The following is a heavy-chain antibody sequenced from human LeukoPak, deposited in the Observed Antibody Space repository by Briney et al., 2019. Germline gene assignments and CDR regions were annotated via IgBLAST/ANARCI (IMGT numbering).Heavy chain of an antibody. CDR2: IHYSGST. J-gene: IGHJ4*02. CDR3: ARLFWSDSHSFDY. Sequence: PSETLSLTCIVSGGSTSSYYWSWIRQPPGKGLESIGYIHYSGSTNYNPSLNSRVTISLDTSKNQFSLKLSSVTAADTAVYYCARLFWSDSHSFDYWGQGTLVTVSS. CDR1: GGSTSSYY. D-gene: IGHD3-3*01. V-gene: IGHV4-59*01.